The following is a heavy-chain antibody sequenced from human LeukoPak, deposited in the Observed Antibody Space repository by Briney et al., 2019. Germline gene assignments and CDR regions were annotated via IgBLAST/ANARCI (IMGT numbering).Heavy chain of an antibody. J-gene: IGHJ5*02. CDR3: AGDGAISVGFDP. CDR2: IIPIFGTA. V-gene: IGHV1-69*06. Sequence: GASVKVSCKASGGTFSSYAISWVRQAPGQGLKWMGGIIPIFGTANYAQKFQGRVAITADKSTSTAYMELSSLRSEDTAVYYCAGDGAISVGFDPWGQGTLVTVSS. CDR1: GGTFSSYA. D-gene: IGHD2-2*01.